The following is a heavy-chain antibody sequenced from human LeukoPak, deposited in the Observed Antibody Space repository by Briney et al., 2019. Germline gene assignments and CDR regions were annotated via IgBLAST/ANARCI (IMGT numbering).Heavy chain of an antibody. CDR2: ISAYNGNT. Sequence: GSSVKVSCKASGGTFSSYAISWVRQAPGQGLEWMGWISAYNGNTNYAQKLQGRVTMTTDTSASTAYMELRSLRSDDTAVYYCARGYCSSTSCYKVDSWGQGTLVTVSS. V-gene: IGHV1-18*01. CDR3: ARGYCSSTSCYKVDS. J-gene: IGHJ5*01. D-gene: IGHD2-2*02. CDR1: GGTFSSYA.